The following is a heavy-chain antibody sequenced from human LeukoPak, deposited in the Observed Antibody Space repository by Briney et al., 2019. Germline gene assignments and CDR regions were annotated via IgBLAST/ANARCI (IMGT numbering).Heavy chain of an antibody. CDR3: ARVRVGAYDFEY. CDR1: GFTFSSYA. V-gene: IGHV3-30-3*01. CDR2: ISYDGSNK. Sequence: RAGGSLRLSCAASGFTFSSYAIHWVRQAPGKGLEWVALISYDGSNKDYADSAKGRFTISRDNSKNTLYLQMNSLGAEDTAVYYCARVRVGAYDFEYWGQGTLVTVSS. D-gene: IGHD3-10*01. J-gene: IGHJ4*02.